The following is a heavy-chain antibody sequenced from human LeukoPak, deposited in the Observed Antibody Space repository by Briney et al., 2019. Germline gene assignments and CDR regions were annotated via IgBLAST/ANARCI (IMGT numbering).Heavy chain of an antibody. D-gene: IGHD3-3*01. V-gene: IGHV3-64*01. CDR1: GFTFSNYA. CDR2: ISSNGGST. Sequence: GGSLRLSCAASGFTFSNYAMHWVRQAPGKGLEYVSAISSNGGSTYYANSVKGRFTISRDNSKNTLYLHMGSLRAEDMAVYYCARVHQPNFLSGYYVSAFDIWGQGTMVTVSS. CDR3: ARVHQPNFLSGYYVSAFDI. J-gene: IGHJ3*02.